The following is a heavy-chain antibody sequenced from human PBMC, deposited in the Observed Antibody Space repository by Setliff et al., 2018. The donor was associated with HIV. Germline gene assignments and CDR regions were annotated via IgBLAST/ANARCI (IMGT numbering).Heavy chain of an antibody. CDR1: GGSVGSGSYY. D-gene: IGHD4-17*01. J-gene: IGHJ5*02. V-gene: IGHV4-61*01. CDR3: ARDPPGYGDSNDL. CDR2: IYYSGNT. Sequence: SETLSLTCTVSGGSVGSGSYYWSWIRQPPGKGLEWIGYIYYSGNTNYNPSLKSRVTLSIDTSKNQFSLNLHSVTAADTAVYYCARDPPGYGDSNDLWGQGTLVTVSS.